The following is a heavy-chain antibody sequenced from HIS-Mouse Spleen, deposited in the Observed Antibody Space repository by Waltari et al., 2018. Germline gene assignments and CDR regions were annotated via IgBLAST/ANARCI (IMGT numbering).Heavy chain of an antibody. Sequence: QLQLQESGPGLVKPSETLSLTCTVSGGSISSSSYYWGWIRQPPGKGLEWIGMIYYSGSTYSNPSLKSRVTISVDTSKNQFSLKLSSVTAADTAVYYCARDPRRIAARPGAFDIWGQGTMVTVSS. D-gene: IGHD6-6*01. J-gene: IGHJ3*02. V-gene: IGHV4-39*07. CDR1: GGSISSSSYY. CDR3: ARDPRRIAARPGAFDI. CDR2: IYYSGST.